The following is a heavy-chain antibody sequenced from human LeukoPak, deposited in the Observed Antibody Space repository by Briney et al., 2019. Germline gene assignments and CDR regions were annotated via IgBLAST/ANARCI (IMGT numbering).Heavy chain of an antibody. J-gene: IGHJ3*02. Sequence: GASVKVSCKVSGYTLTELSMHWVRQAPGKGLEWMGGFDPEDGDTIYAQKFQGRVTMTTDTSTSTAYMELRSLRSDDTAVYYCAREGYRSTFPRDDAFDIWGQGTMVTVSS. CDR1: GYTLTELS. CDR2: FDPEDGDT. V-gene: IGHV1-24*01. D-gene: IGHD6-19*01. CDR3: AREGYRSTFPRDDAFDI.